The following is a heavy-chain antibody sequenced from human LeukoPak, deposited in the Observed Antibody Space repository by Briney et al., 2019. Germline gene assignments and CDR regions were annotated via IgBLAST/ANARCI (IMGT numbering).Heavy chain of an antibody. J-gene: IGHJ6*03. CDR1: GYTLTSYG. D-gene: IGHD2-2*01. CDR2: ISAYNGNT. V-gene: IGHV1-18*01. Sequence: ASVKVSCKASGYTLTSYGISWVRQAPGQGLEWMGSISAYNGNTRYAQKLQGRVTMTTDSSTSTAYMELRSLRSDDTAVYYCARGPIIDIVVIPAAADYYHMDVWGKGTTVTVSS. CDR3: ARGPIIDIVVIPAAADYYHMDV.